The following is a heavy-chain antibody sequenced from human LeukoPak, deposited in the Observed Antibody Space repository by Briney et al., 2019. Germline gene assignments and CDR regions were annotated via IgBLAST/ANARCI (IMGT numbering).Heavy chain of an antibody. CDR3: ARSPAISWSNFDY. V-gene: IGHV4-59*12. CDR1: GGSISSYY. D-gene: IGHD6-13*01. Sequence: SETLSLTCTVSGGSISSYYWSWIRQPPGKGLEWIGYIYYSGSTNYNPSLKSRVTISVDTSKNQFSLKLTSVTAADTAVYYCARSPAISWSNFDYWGHGVLVTVSS. CDR2: IYYSGST. J-gene: IGHJ4*01.